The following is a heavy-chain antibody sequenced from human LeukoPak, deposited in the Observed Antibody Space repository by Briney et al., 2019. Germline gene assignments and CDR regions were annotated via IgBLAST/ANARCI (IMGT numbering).Heavy chain of an antibody. D-gene: IGHD3-3*01. V-gene: IGHV3-23*01. Sequence: PGGSLRLFCSASGFTFGDYAMTWGRQAPGKGLEGVSTTSGSGNSAYYVDSVKGRFTISRANAKMTMYLVMNSLRTEAEAADYCAKAFRIYEVINLYFDSWGQGTLGTVSS. CDR2: TSGSGNSA. CDR3: AKAFRIYEVINLYFDS. CDR1: GFTFGDYA. J-gene: IGHJ4*02.